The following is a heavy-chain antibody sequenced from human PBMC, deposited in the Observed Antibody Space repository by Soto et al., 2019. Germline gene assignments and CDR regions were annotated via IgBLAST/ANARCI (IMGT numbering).Heavy chain of an antibody. D-gene: IGHD3-10*01. CDR1: GGSISSGGYS. V-gene: IGHV4-30-2*01. CDR3: AREGRVPGGGAMDV. CDR2: IYHSGST. Sequence: LSLTCAVSGGSISSGGYSWSWIRQPPGKGLEWIGYIYHSGSTSYNPSLKSRVTISVDRSKNQFSLKLSSVTAADTAVYYCAREGRVPGGGAMDVWGQGTTVTVSS. J-gene: IGHJ6*02.